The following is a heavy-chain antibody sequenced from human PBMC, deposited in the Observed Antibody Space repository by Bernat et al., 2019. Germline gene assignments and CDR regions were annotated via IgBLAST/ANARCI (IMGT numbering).Heavy chain of an antibody. Sequence: EVQLLESGGGLVQAGGSLRLSCAASGFTFSTYGMTWVRLAPGKGLEWVSSISGSGASTFYVDPVKGRFTISRDNSKNTVSLQMNSLRADDTAVYYCARHGAGSNHYHYGMDVWGQGTTVTVSS. V-gene: IGHV3-23*01. J-gene: IGHJ6*02. D-gene: IGHD1-14*01. CDR1: GFTFSTYG. CDR2: ISGSGAST. CDR3: ARHGAGSNHYHYGMDV.